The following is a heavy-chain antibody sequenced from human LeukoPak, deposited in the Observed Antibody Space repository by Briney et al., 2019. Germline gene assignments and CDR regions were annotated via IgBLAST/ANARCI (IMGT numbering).Heavy chain of an antibody. J-gene: IGHJ6*02. CDR3: ARERVVVTAIEDCYYGMDV. V-gene: IGHV3-74*01. D-gene: IGHD2-21*02. Sequence: WGSLRLSCAASGFTFSSYWMHWVRQAPGKGLVWVSRTNSDGSSTSYADSVKGRFTISRDNAKNTLYLQMNSLRAEDTAVYYCARERVVVTAIEDCYYGMDVWGQGTTVTVSS. CDR2: TNSDGSST. CDR1: GFTFSSYW.